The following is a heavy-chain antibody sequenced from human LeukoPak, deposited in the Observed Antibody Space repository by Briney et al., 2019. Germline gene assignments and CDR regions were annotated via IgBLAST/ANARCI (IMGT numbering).Heavy chain of an antibody. V-gene: IGHV3-64D*06. Sequence: GGSLRLSCSASGFTFSIYAMHCVRHAPGKGLEYVSAISSNGGSTYYADSVKGRFTISRDNSKNTLYLQMSSLRAEDTAVYYCVKEDYGASLNYWGQGTLVTVSS. CDR3: VKEDYGASLNY. D-gene: IGHD4-17*01. J-gene: IGHJ4*02. CDR1: GFTFSIYA. CDR2: ISSNGGST.